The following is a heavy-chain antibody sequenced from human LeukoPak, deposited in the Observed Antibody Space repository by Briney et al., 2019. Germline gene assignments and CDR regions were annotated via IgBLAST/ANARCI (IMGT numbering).Heavy chain of an antibody. CDR1: GFIVSNNY. Sequence: GGSLRLSCAASGFIVSNNYMSWVRQAPGKGLEWVSVIYSGGSTYYADSVKGRFTISRDNSKNTLYLQMNSLRAEDTAVYYCARDEYGVDYWGQGTLVTVSS. J-gene: IGHJ4*02. V-gene: IGHV3-53*01. CDR3: ARDEYGVDY. D-gene: IGHD4-17*01. CDR2: IYSGGST.